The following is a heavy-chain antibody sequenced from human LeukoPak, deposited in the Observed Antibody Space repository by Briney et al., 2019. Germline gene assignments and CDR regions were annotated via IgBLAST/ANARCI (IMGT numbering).Heavy chain of an antibody. V-gene: IGHV4-34*01. J-gene: IGHJ6*02. Sequence: PSETLSLTCAVYGGSFSGYYWNWIRQPPGEGLEWIGEINHSGSTNYNPSLKSRVTISVDTSKNQFSLKLSSVTAADTAVYYCARSPRSHYYYYGMDVWGQGTTVTVSS. CDR1: GGSFSGYY. CDR2: INHSGST. CDR3: ARSPRSHYYYYGMDV.